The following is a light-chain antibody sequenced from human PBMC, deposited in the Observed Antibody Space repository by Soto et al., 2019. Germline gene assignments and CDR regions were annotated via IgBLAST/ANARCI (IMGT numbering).Light chain of an antibody. V-gene: IGLV2-8*01. Sequence: QSALTQPPSASGSPGQSITISCTGTSSDVGGYNYVSWYHQHPGKAPKLMIYEVSKRPSGVPDRFSGSKSGNTASLTVSGLQAEDEADYYCSSYASSNNLVFGGGTKLTVL. CDR3: SSYASSNNLV. CDR1: SSDVGGYNY. J-gene: IGLJ2*01. CDR2: EVS.